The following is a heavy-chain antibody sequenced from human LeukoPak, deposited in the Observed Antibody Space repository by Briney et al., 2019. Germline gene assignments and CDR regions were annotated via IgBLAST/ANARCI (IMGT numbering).Heavy chain of an antibody. Sequence: GGSLRLSCVASGFSFSTYDMYWVRQAAGRGLEWVSALGANGDAYYLGPVRGRFTISRENVKNSLYLQMNSLGAEDTAVYYCAREWRGIASHFQGMDVWGQGTTVTVSS. CDR2: LGANGDA. CDR3: AREWRGIASHFQGMDV. D-gene: IGHD2-21*01. V-gene: IGHV3-13*01. J-gene: IGHJ6*02. CDR1: GFSFSTYD.